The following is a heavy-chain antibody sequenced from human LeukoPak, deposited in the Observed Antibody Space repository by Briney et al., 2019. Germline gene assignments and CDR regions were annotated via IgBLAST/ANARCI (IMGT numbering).Heavy chain of an antibody. Sequence: GGSLRLSCTASGFTFNNYAMYWVRQAPRKGLEWVAGIFGSGGSAHYADSVKGRITISRDNSKNTVYLQMDSLRGEDTAVYYCTKTTTGYSSGQYPGWPADHWGQGALVTVSS. D-gene: IGHD3-22*01. J-gene: IGHJ4*02. CDR1: GFTFNNYA. CDR3: TKTTTGYSSGQYPGWPADH. CDR2: IFGSGGSA. V-gene: IGHV3-23*01.